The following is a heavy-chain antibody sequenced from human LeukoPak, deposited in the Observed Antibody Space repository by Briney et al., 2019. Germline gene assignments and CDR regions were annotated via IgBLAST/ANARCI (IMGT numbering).Heavy chain of an antibody. J-gene: IGHJ5*01. V-gene: IGHV4-31*03. CDR1: GGSISSGGYY. D-gene: IGHD1-26*01. CDR3: ARHRVVGTTRGRGFDS. Sequence: SETLSLTCTVSGGSISSGGYYWSWIRQHPGKGLEWIGYIYYSGSTYYNPSLKSRVIISKDTSKDQVSLRLSSVTVADTAVYYCARHRVVGTTRGRGFDSWGQGTLVIVSS. CDR2: IYYSGST.